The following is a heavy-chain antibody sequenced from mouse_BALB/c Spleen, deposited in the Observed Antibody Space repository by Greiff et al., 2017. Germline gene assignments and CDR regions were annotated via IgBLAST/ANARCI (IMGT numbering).Heavy chain of an antibody. Sequence: EVQLQESGTVLARPGASVKMSCKASGYTFTSYWMHWVKQRPGQGLEWIGAIYPGNSDTSYNQKFKGKAKLTAVTSTSTAYMELSSLTSEDSAVYYCARSGYRYDGWFAYWGQGTLVTVSA. V-gene: IGHV1-5*01. CDR1: GYTFTSYW. CDR3: ARSGYRYDGWFAY. CDR2: IYPGNSDT. J-gene: IGHJ3*01. D-gene: IGHD2-14*01.